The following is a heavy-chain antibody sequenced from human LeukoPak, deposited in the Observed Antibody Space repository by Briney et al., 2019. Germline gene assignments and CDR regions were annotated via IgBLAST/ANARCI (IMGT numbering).Heavy chain of an antibody. J-gene: IGHJ4*02. CDR2: ITSAGGRT. V-gene: IGHV3-64*01. CDR1: GFTFISYP. D-gene: IGHD3-10*01. Sequence: GGPLRLSCAASGFTFISYPRPGVRQAPGKGLEYVSAITSAGGRTYSAHSGKCRFTISSDNSKNTLYLQMGSPRAEDMAVYYCARGARGNFDYWGQGNLVTVSS. CDR3: ARGARGNFDY.